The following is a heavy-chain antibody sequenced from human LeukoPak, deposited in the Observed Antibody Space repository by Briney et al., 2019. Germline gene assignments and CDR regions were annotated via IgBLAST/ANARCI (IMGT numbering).Heavy chain of an antibody. D-gene: IGHD3-10*01. CDR3: ARDLSSGSYYNG. V-gene: IGHV1-69*04. J-gene: IGHJ4*02. CDR2: IIPILGIA. Sequence: GASVKVSCKASGGTFSSYAISWVRQAPGQGLEWMGRIIPILGIANYAQKFQGRVTITADKSTSTAYMELSSLRSEDTAAYYCARDLSSGSYYNGWGQGTLVTVSS. CDR1: GGTFSSYA.